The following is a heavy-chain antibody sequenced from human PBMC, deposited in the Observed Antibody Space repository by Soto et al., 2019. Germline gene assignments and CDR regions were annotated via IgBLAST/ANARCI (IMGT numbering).Heavy chain of an antibody. V-gene: IGHV3-30*03. Sequence: GGSLRLSCAASGFTFTSFGIHWVRQAPGKGLEWVAVVSYDGIDENYADSVKGRFSISRDNSKNAIFLQMTSLRVDDTAGYFCARGDRGGFDLWGQGTMVTVSS. D-gene: IGHD3-10*01. J-gene: IGHJ3*01. CDR2: VSYDGIDE. CDR3: ARGDRGGFDL. CDR1: GFTFTSFG.